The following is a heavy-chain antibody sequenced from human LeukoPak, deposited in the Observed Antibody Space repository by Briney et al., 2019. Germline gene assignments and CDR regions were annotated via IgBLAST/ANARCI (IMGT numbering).Heavy chain of an antibody. Sequence: SETLSLTCTVSGAFISNYYWSWIRQPPGKGLEWIGYIYDSGTTNYNPSLKSRVTISLGTSKKQFSPRLSSVTAAVTAVYSCAKSPITTSGIVPWYFDLWGRGTLVTVSS. CDR3: AKSPITTSGIVPWYFDL. CDR1: GAFISNYY. J-gene: IGHJ2*01. CDR2: IYDSGTT. V-gene: IGHV4-59*01. D-gene: IGHD3-22*01.